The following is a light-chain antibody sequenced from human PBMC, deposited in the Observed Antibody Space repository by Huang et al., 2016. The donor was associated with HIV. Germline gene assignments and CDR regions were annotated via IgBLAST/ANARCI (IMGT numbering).Light chain of an antibody. CDR1: QSVNTN. CDR2: GAS. CDR3: HQYNYWPPA. V-gene: IGKV3-15*01. J-gene: IGKJ4*01. Sequence: DTVMTQSPATLSVFPGERATLSCRASQSVNTNLACYQQKPGKAPRLLIFGASTRATGVPARFSGSGSGTEFTLTISSLQSEDFAVYSCHQYNYWPPAFGGGTKVEIK.